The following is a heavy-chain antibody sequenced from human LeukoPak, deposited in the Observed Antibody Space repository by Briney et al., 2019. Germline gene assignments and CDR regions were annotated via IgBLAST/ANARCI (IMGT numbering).Heavy chain of an antibody. J-gene: IGHJ6*03. CDR2: IYYNGSA. CDR3: ARGYYDILTIYYYDHYYYYYMDV. D-gene: IGHD3-9*01. V-gene: IGHV4-59*01. CDR1: GGSFNSYY. Sequence: SETLSLTCTVSGGSFNSYYWNWIRQPPGKGLEWIGCIYYNGSANYNPSLKSRVTISVDTPKNQFSLKLRSVTTADTAVYYCARGYYDILTIYYYDHYYYYYMDVWGKGTTVTVSS.